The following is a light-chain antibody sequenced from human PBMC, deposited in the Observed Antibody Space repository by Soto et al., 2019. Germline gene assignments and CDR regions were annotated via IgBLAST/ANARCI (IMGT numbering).Light chain of an antibody. J-gene: IGKJ1*01. CDR3: QQSYSTPRT. V-gene: IGKV1-39*01. CDR2: AAS. CDR1: QSISSY. Sequence: SQMTHGPSSLSSSVGDSVIITCRASQSISSYLNWYQQKPGKAPKLLIYAASSLQSGVPSRFSGSGSGTDFTLTISSLQPEDFATYYCQQSYSTPRTFGQGTKVDI.